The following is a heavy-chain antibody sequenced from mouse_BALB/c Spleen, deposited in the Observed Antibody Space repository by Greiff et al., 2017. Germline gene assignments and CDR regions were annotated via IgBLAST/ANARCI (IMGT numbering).Heavy chain of an antibody. D-gene: IGHD1-1*01. J-gene: IGHJ3*01. CDR1: GYAFSSYW. Sequence: QVQLQQSGAELVRPGSSVKISCKASGYAFSSYWMNWVKQRPGQGLEWIGQIYPGDGDTNYNGKFKGKATLTADKSSSTAYMQLSSLTSEDSAVYFCARGAATVPWFAYWGQGTLVTVSA. CDR2: IYPGDGDT. CDR3: ARGAATVPWFAY. V-gene: IGHV1-80*01.